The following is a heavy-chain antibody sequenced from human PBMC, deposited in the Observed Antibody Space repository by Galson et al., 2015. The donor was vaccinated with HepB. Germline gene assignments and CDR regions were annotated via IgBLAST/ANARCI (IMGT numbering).Heavy chain of an antibody. J-gene: IGHJ4*02. CDR3: ARGGMATIGGPTFDY. CDR1: GYTLTDLS. D-gene: IGHD5-24*01. V-gene: IGHV1-18*01. Sequence: SVKVSCKVSGYTLTDLSIHWVRQTPGKGLEWMGWINTYNGNRNYAQKYQGSVTMTTDTSTSTAYMELRSLRSDDTAVYYCARGGMATIGGPTFDYWGQGTLLTVSS. CDR2: INTYNGNR.